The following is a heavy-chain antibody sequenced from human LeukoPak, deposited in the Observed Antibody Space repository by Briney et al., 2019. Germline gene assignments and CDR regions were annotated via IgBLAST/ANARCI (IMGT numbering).Heavy chain of an antibody. J-gene: IGHJ4*02. V-gene: IGHV3-64*01. Sequence: GGSLRLSCAASGFTFSTYAMHWIRQAPGKGLDFVSAISSTGANTYYANSVKGGFTISRDNSKNTLYLQMGSLRPEDMAVYYCARQYCSSTSCTFDYWGQGTLVTVSS. D-gene: IGHD2-2*01. CDR3: ARQYCSSTSCTFDY. CDR2: ISSTGANT. CDR1: GFTFSTYA.